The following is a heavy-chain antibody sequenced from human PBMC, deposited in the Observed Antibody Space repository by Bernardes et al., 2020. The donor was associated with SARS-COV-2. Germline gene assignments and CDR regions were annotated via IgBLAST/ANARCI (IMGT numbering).Heavy chain of an antibody. V-gene: IGHV1-18*04. CDR2: ISGDEGNT. J-gene: IGHJ5*02. CDR1: GYTFTGYY. CDR3: ATVVGYSYGGGWFDP. Sequence: ASVKVSCKASGYTFTGYYMHWVRQAPGQGLEWMGWISGDEGNTNYAHKFHGRVTMTTDTSTSTAHMELRSLRSDDTAVYYCATVVGYSYGGGWFDPWGQGTLVTVSS. D-gene: IGHD5-12*01.